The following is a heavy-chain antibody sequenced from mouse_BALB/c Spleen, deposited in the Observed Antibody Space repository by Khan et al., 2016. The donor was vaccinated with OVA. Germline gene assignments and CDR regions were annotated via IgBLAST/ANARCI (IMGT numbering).Heavy chain of an antibody. J-gene: IGHJ1*01. CDR2: INYSCST. Sequence: ESGPGLVKPSQSLSLTCPVTGYSITSDYAWNWIRQSPGNKLEWMGYINYSCSTSYNRSLKSRISITRDTAKNQFFLQLNSVTTEDTATYYCARYAENWYFDVWGAGTPVTVSS. V-gene: IGHV3-2*02. CDR3: ARYAENWYFDV. CDR1: GYSITSDYA.